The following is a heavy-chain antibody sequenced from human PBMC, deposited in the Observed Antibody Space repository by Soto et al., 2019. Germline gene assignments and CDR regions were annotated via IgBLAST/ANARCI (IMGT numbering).Heavy chain of an antibody. CDR3: ARGKSIFYGMDV. CDR2: ISSSGTII. Sequence: YISWIRQAPGTGLEWVSYISSSGTIIYHADSVKGRFTISRDNAKNSLFLQMNSLRAEDTAVYYCARGKSIFYGMDVWGQGTTVTVSS. CDR1: Y. J-gene: IGHJ6*02. D-gene: IGHD2-15*01. V-gene: IGHV3-11*01.